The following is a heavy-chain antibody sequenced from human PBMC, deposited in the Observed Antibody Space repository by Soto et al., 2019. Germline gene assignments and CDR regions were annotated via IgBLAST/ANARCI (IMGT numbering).Heavy chain of an antibody. CDR2: LNPNSGNT. J-gene: IGHJ4*02. Sequence: QVQLVQAGAEVKKPGASVKVSCKASVSTFTRYDINWVRQATGQGLEWMGWLNPNSGNTGYAQTFQCRVTMTRKTYMSTAYMELSSLRSEDTAVYYCARESTYFGDYWGQGTLVTVSS. D-gene: IGHD3-9*01. V-gene: IGHV1-8*01. CDR1: VSTFTRYD. CDR3: ARESTYFGDY.